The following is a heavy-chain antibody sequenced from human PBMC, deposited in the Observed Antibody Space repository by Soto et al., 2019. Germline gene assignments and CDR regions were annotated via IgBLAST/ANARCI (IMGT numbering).Heavy chain of an antibody. CDR3: TRRYASTLPYYSDF. Sequence: TLSLTCTVSGGSISTYYWSWIRQPAGKGPEWIRSFFSTGRTDYNPSLNSRASMSFDTSKNQLPLNFSSVTAAPTAVYYCTRRYASTLPYYSDFWGQGILVTVSS. CDR1: GGSISTYY. CDR2: FFSTGRT. D-gene: IGHD3-16*01. J-gene: IGHJ4*02. V-gene: IGHV4-4*07.